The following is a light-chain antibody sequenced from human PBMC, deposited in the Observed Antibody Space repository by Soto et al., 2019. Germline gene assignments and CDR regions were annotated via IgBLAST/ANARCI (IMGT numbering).Light chain of an antibody. CDR2: DAS. J-gene: IGKJ2*01. CDR1: QTPNTY. V-gene: IGKV1-5*01. Sequence: DIQMTQFPSTLYAYVGDKVTITCSTSQTPNTYLAWYQQKPGTAPKLLISDASSLEGGVPSRFSASGSGTEFTLTIISLQPDDLATYYCQQYISYPYTFGQGTRVDIK. CDR3: QQYISYPYT.